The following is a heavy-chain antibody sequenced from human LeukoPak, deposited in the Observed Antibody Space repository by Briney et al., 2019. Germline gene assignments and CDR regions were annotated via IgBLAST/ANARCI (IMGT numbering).Heavy chain of an antibody. V-gene: IGHV4-59*01. CDR2: IYYSGST. J-gene: IGHJ6*03. CDR3: ARVPRYDFWSGYLYFYYMDV. Sequence: PSETLSLTCTVSGGSISSYYWSWIRQPPGKGLEWLGYIYYSGSTNYNPSLKSRVTISVDTYKNQFSLKLRSVTAAATAVYCCARVPRYDFWSGYLYFYYMDVWGKGTTVTVSS. D-gene: IGHD3-3*01. CDR1: GGSISSYY.